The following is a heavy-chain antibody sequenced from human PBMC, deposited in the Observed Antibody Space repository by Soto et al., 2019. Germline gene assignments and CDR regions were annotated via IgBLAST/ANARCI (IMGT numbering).Heavy chain of an antibody. CDR1: GGTFSSYA. CDR2: IIPIFGTA. V-gene: IGHV1-69*01. D-gene: IGHD4-17*01. Sequence: QVQLVQSGAEVKKPGSSVKVSCKASGGTFSSYAISWVRQAPGQGLEWMGGIIPIFGTANYAQKFQGRVTITADVSPSKAYMELSSLRSEDTAVYYCARLLTTVVRPQWYFDLWGRGTLVTVSS. J-gene: IGHJ2*01. CDR3: ARLLTTVVRPQWYFDL.